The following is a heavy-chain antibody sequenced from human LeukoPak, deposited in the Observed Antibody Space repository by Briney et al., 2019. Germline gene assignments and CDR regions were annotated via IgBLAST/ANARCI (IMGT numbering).Heavy chain of an antibody. CDR1: GDSISSFY. D-gene: IGHD1-26*01. CDR3: ARSKSGSYPFDY. CDR2: IHYSGTS. Sequence: SETLSLTCSVSGDSISSFYWNWIRQPPGKGLEWIGNIHYSGTSNSNPSLKSRVTISIDTSRKQFFLKLSSVTAADTAVYYCARSKSGSYPFDYWGQGTLVTVSS. V-gene: IGHV4-59*08. J-gene: IGHJ4*02.